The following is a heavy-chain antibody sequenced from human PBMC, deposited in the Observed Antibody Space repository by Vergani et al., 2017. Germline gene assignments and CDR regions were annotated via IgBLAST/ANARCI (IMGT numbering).Heavy chain of an antibody. CDR3: ATDPTIVVVPGHYYYYGMDV. J-gene: IGHJ6*02. CDR2: ISGSGGST. V-gene: IGHV3-23*01. D-gene: IGHD2-2*01. CDR1: GFTFSSYA. Sequence: EVQLLESGGGLVQPGGSLRLSCAASGFTFSSYAMSWVRQAPGKGLEWVSAISGSGGSTYYADSVKGRFTISRDNSKNTLYLQMNSLRAEDTAVYYCATDPTIVVVPGHYYYYGMDVWGQGTTVTVSS.